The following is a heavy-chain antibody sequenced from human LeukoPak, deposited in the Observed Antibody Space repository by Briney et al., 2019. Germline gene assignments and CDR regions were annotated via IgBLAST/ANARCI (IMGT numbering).Heavy chain of an antibody. J-gene: IGHJ5*02. CDR2: IYYSGST. CDR1: GGSISDSNYY. V-gene: IGHV4-39*01. D-gene: IGHD6-25*01. CDR3: ARQSTIAAARIDP. Sequence: PSETLSLTCTVSGGSISDSNYYWGWIRQPPGRGLEWIGNIYYSGSTYYSPSLKSRVTVSVDTSKNQFSLKLSSVTAADTAVYYCARQSTIAAARIDPWGRGTLVTVSS.